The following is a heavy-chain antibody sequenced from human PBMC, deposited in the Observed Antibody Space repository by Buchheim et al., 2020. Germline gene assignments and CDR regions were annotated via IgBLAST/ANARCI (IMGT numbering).Heavy chain of an antibody. CDR1: GGSISSGGYY. Sequence: QVQLQESGPGLVKPSQTLSLTCTVSGGSISSGGYYWSWIRQHPGKGLEWIGYIHYSGSTKYNPSLKSRVTISVDTSKNQFSLRLRSVTAADTAMYYCARDSSSGWYGGRRDWNLDLWGRGTL. D-gene: IGHD6-19*01. CDR2: IHYSGST. CDR3: ARDSSSGWYGGRRDWNLDL. V-gene: IGHV4-61*08. J-gene: IGHJ2*01.